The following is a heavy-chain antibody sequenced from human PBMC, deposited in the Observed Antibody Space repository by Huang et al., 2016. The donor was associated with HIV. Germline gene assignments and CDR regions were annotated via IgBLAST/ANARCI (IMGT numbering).Heavy chain of an antibody. V-gene: IGHV4-4*08. D-gene: IGHD5-18*01. J-gene: IGHJ6*03. CDR3: ARMDTSMARDFYYYMDV. Sequence: QVQLQESGPGLVRPSGTLSLTCTVSGDSISGHSWSWIRQPPGKGLELFGTVSSAGRTRSNPSRESRVTITTDTSKNEFSLKVASVTAADTAMYFCARMDTSMARDFYYYMDVWGKGTPATVS. CDR1: GDSISGHS. CDR2: VSSAGRT.